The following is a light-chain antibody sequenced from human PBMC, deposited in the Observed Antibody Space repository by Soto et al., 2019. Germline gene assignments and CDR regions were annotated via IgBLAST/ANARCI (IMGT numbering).Light chain of an antibody. CDR3: QQFSSSPPIT. CDR1: QTVRNNY. Sequence: EFVLTQSPGTLSLSPGARAPLSCRARQTVRNNYLAWYQQKPGQAPRLLIYDASSRATGIPDRFSGGGSGTDFTLTISRLEPEDFAVYYCQQFSSSPPITFGQGTRLEIK. V-gene: IGKV3-20*01. J-gene: IGKJ5*01. CDR2: DAS.